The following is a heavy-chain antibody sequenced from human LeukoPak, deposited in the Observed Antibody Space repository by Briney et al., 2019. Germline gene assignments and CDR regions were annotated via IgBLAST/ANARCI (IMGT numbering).Heavy chain of an antibody. CDR3: ARIRYGSGSYYPDY. CDR1: GGSISSYY. J-gene: IGHJ4*02. Sequence: SETLSLTCTVSGGSISSYYWSWIRQPAGKGLEWIGRIYTSGSTNYNPCLKSRVIMSVDTSKNQFSLKLSSVTAADTAVYYCARIRYGSGSYYPDYWGQGTLVTVSS. CDR2: IYTSGST. V-gene: IGHV4-4*07. D-gene: IGHD3-10*01.